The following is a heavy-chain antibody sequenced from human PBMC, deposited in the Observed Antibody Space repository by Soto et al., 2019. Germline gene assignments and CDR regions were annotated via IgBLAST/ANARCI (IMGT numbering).Heavy chain of an antibody. D-gene: IGHD2-15*01. J-gene: IGHJ6*02. Sequence: EASVKVSCKASGYTFTNYALHWVRQAPGQRLEWMGWINAGNGNTKFSQNLKGRVTITRDTSASTAYMELSSLRSEDTAVYYCAAEYCSPFSCYGMDVWGQGTTVTVSS. CDR1: GYTFTNYA. CDR2: INAGNGNT. V-gene: IGHV1-3*01. CDR3: AAEYCSPFSCYGMDV.